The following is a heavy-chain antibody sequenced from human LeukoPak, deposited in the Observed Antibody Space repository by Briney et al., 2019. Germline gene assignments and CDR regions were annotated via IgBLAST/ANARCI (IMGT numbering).Heavy chain of an antibody. J-gene: IGHJ5*02. CDR1: GFIFSSYG. Sequence: GGSLRLSCAASGFIFSSYGMSWVRQAPGKGLQWVSVIIGSGSGTYYADSVKGRFTISRDNSRNTLYLQMNSLRAEDTAVYYCARWYYYETSGLYYGSFDNWGQGTLVTVSS. CDR2: IIGSGSGT. CDR3: ARWYYYETSGLYYGSFDN. V-gene: IGHV3-23*01. D-gene: IGHD3-22*01.